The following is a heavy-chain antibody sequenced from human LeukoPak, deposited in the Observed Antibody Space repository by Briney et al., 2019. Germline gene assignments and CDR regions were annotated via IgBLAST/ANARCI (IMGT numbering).Heavy chain of an antibody. J-gene: IGHJ3*02. V-gene: IGHV3-30*04. Sequence: GGSLRLSCLASGFTFNEYALHWFRQAPGKGLDWVAIISYDGSENDYADSVKGRFTISRDNSKNTMSLQMNSLRTDDTAVYYCVRDRHILRFLDGAFDIWGKGTTVTVSS. CDR3: VRDRHILRFLDGAFDI. D-gene: IGHD3-3*01. CDR2: ISYDGSEN. CDR1: GFTFNEYA.